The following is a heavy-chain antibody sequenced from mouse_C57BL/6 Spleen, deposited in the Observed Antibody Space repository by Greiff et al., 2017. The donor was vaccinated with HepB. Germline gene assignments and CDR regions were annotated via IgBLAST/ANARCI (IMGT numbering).Heavy chain of an antibody. CDR2: ISSGSSTI. CDR1: GFTFSDYG. Sequence: DVMLVESGGGLVKPGGSLKLSCAASGFTFSDYGMHWVRQAPEKGLEWVAYISSGSSTIYYADTVKGRFTISRDNAKNTLFLQMTSLRSEDTAMYYCANTVVGAMDYWGQGTSVTVSS. CDR3: ANTVVGAMDY. D-gene: IGHD1-1*01. J-gene: IGHJ4*01. V-gene: IGHV5-17*01.